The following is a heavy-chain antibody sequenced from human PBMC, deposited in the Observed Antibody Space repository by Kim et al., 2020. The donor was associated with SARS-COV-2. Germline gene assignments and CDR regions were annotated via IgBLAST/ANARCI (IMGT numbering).Heavy chain of an antibody. Sequence: ASVKVSCKASGYTFTSYGISWVRQAPGQGLEWMGWISAYNGNTNYAQKLQGRVTMTTDTSTSTAYMELRSLRSDDTAVYYCARDPGYSGYVLIDYGMDVWGQGTTVTVSS. J-gene: IGHJ6*02. CDR2: ISAYNGNT. V-gene: IGHV1-18*01. CDR3: ARDPGYSGYVLIDYGMDV. D-gene: IGHD5-12*01. CDR1: GYTFTSYG.